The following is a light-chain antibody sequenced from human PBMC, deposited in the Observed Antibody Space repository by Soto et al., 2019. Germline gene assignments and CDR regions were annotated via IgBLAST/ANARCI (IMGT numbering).Light chain of an antibody. CDR1: SSNIGSND. J-gene: IGLJ1*01. CDR3: AAWDERLSAHYL. V-gene: IGLV1-47*02. CDR2: SNN. Sequence: QSVLPQPPSASGTPGQRVTISCSGSSSNIGSNDVFWYQQLPGTAPKLLIYSNNQRPSGVPDRFSGSKSGTSASLAISGLRSEDEGDYYCAAWDERLSAHYLFGTGTKVTVL.